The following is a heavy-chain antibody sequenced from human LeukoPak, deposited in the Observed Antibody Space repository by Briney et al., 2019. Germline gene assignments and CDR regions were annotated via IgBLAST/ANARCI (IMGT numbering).Heavy chain of an antibody. J-gene: IGHJ4*02. V-gene: IGHV3-20*04. CDR3: ARCNAMNYLFDY. CDR2: INWNGGST. D-gene: IGHD1-7*01. Sequence: PGGSLRLSCAASGFTFDDYGMSWVRQAPGKGLEWVSGINWNGGSTGYADSVKGRFTISRDNAKNSLYLQMNSLRAEDTAVYYCARCNAMNYLFDYWGQGTLVTVSS. CDR1: GFTFDDYG.